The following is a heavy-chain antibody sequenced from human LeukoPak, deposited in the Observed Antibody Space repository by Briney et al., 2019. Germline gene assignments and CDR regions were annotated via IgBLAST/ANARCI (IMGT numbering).Heavy chain of an antibody. J-gene: IGHJ4*02. CDR3: ARDGGDGYNFYY. D-gene: IGHD5-24*01. Sequence: ASVKVSCTASGGTFSSYAISWVRQAPGQGLEWMGGIIPIFGTANYAQKFQGRVTITTDESTSTAYMELSSLRSEDTAVYYCARDGGDGYNFYYWGQGTLVTVSS. V-gene: IGHV1-69*05. CDR2: IIPIFGTA. CDR1: GGTFSSYA.